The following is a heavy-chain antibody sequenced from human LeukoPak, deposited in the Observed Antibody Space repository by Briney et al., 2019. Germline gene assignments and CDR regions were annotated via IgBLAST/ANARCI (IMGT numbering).Heavy chain of an antibody. J-gene: IGHJ3*02. CDR3: VRSGYCYGGTCHSGAFVI. CDR2: ISAYNGNT. V-gene: IGHV1-18*01. CDR1: GYTFTSYD. D-gene: IGHD2-15*01. Sequence: ASVKVSCKASGYTFTSYDINWVRQAPGQGLEWMGWISAYNGNTNFAQKLQGRITMTTDTSTSTAYMELRSLRSDDTAVYYCVRSGYCYGGTCHSGAFVIWGQGTVVTVSS.